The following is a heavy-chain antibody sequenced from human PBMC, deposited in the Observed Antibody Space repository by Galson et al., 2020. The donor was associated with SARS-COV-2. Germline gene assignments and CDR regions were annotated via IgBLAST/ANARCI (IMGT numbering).Heavy chain of an antibody. CDR3: AKLYSGSYYGYFDY. J-gene: IGHJ4*02. CDR1: GFTFSTYD. Sequence: TGGSLRLSCAASGFTFSTYDMHWVRQAPGKGLEWVALISYDGSNKYYADSVKGRFTISRDNSKNTLYLQMNSLRAEDTAVYYCAKLYSGSYYGYFDYWGQGTLVTVSS. V-gene: IGHV3-30*18. CDR2: ISYDGSNK. D-gene: IGHD1-26*01.